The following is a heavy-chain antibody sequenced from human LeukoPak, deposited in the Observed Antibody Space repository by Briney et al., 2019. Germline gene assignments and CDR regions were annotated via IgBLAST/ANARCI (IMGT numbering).Heavy chain of an antibody. CDR2: IYHSGST. V-gene: IGHV4-59*12. CDR3: ARGGNYPGE. Sequence: PSETLSLTCTVSGGSISSYYWSWIRQPPGKGLEWIGYIYHSGSTYYNPSLKSRVTISVDRSKNQFSLKLTSVTAADTAVYYCARGGNYPGEWGQGTLVTVSS. CDR1: GGSISSYY. D-gene: IGHD4-11*01. J-gene: IGHJ4*02.